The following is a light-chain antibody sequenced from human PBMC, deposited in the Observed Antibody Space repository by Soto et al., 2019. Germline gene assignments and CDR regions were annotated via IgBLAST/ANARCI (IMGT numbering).Light chain of an antibody. V-gene: IGLV2-14*03. CDR2: DVS. Sequence: QAVVTQPASVSGSPGQSITISCTGTSSDVGAYNFVSWYQQHPGKAPKLMIYDVSNRPSGVSNRISGSKSGNTASLTISGLQAEDEADYYCTSHTSSGSLVFGTGTKVTVL. CDR3: TSHTSSGSLV. J-gene: IGLJ1*01. CDR1: SSDVGAYNF.